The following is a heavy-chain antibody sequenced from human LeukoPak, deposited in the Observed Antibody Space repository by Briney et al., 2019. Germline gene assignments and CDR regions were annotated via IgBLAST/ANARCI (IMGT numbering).Heavy chain of an antibody. CDR1: GYSISSGYY. J-gene: IGHJ4*02. V-gene: IGHV4-38-2*01. Sequence: SETLSLTCAVSGYSISSGYYWGWIRQPPGKGLEWIGSIYHSGSTYYNPSLKSRVTISVDTSKNQFSLKLSSVTAADTAVYYCATSYYGSGSYYSLYFDYWGQGTLVTDSS. CDR3: ATSYYGSGSYYSLYFDY. D-gene: IGHD3-10*01. CDR2: IYHSGST.